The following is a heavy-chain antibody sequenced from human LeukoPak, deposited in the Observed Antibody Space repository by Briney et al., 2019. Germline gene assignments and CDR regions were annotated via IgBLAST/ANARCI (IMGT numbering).Heavy chain of an antibody. D-gene: IGHD6-19*01. CDR2: IYTGGIT. CDR1: GGSVRGYY. V-gene: IGHV4-4*07. CDR3: ARDKSIAVAASRFDY. Sequence: SETLSLTCTVSGGSVRGYYWSWIRQPAGKGLEWIGRIYTGGITTYSPSLKSRVTMSIDTSKNQFSLKLNSVTAADTAVYYCARDKSIAVAASRFDYWGQGALVTVSS. J-gene: IGHJ4*02.